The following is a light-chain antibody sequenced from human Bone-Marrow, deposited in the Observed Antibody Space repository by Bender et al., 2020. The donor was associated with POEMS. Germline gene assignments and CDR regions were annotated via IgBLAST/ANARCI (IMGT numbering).Light chain of an antibody. Sequence: QSALTQPASVSGSPGQSITISCTGTDTDIGTYYDDVSWYQQLPGKAPKLMIYDVSNRPSGVSNRFSGSKSGDTASLTISGLQAEDEADYYCSSYTISSTYVFGTGTKVTVL. CDR3: SSYTISSTYV. J-gene: IGLJ1*01. V-gene: IGLV2-14*03. CDR1: DTDIGTYYDD. CDR2: DVS.